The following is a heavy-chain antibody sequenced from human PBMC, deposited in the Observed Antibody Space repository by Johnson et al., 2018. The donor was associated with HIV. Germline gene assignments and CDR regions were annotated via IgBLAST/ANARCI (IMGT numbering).Heavy chain of an antibody. V-gene: IGHV3-30-3*01. CDR1: GFTFSNYA. Sequence: QLVESGGGVVQPGRSLRLSCTASGFTFSNYAIHWVRQAPGKGLEWVTVISYDGNNKYYADSVKGRFTISRDNSKNTLYLQINSLRAEDTAVYYCAKGVGATTNDAFDIWGQGTMVTVSS. J-gene: IGHJ3*02. CDR2: ISYDGNNK. CDR3: AKGVGATTNDAFDI. D-gene: IGHD1-26*01.